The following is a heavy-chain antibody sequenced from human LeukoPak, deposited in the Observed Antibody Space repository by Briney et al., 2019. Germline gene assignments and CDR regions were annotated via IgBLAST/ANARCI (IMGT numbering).Heavy chain of an antibody. Sequence: GGSLRLSCAASGFTFSSYSMNRVRQAPGKGLEWVSSISSSSSYIYYADSVKGRFTISRDNAKNSLYLQMNSLRAEDTAVYYCAGIAAGDAFDIWGQGTMVTVSS. CDR3: AGIAAGDAFDI. V-gene: IGHV3-21*01. D-gene: IGHD6-13*01. CDR1: GFTFSSYS. CDR2: ISSSSSYI. J-gene: IGHJ3*02.